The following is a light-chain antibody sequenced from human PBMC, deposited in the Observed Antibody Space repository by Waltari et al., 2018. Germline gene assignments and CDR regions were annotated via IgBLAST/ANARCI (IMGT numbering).Light chain of an antibody. CDR2: SAS. V-gene: IGKV3-15*01. CDR3: QQYNDWLAPT. J-gene: IGKJ4*01. CDR1: QSVSGY. Sequence: EIVMTQSPATLSVSPGERAILSCRASQSVSGYLAWYQQKPGQAPRLFIYSASTRVTGIPARFSGSGSGTEFTLTISSLQSEDFAVDHCQQYNDWLAPTFGGGTKVEI.